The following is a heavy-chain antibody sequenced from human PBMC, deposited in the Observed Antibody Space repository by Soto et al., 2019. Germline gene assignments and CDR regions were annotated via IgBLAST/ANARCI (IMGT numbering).Heavy chain of an antibody. CDR3: AKWTGRYCSGGRCYLDDPFAY. V-gene: IGHV3-23*01. J-gene: IGHJ4*02. Sequence: EVHLLESGGDLVQPGGSLRLSCAASGFTVSNYAMSWVRQAPGKGLDWVSGISGSAASTFYADSVKGRFTISRDNSKNTLYLQMNSLRAEDTAVYYCAKWTGRYCSGGRCYLDDPFAYWGQGTLVTVSS. CDR2: ISGSAAST. CDR1: GFTVSNYA. D-gene: IGHD2-15*01.